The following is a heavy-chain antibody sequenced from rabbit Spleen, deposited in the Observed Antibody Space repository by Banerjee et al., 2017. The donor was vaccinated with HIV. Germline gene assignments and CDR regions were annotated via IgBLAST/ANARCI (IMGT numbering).Heavy chain of an antibody. CDR1: GFSFSNSYY. J-gene: IGHJ6*01. CDR2: IYAGSSGRI. V-gene: IGHV1S45*01. Sequence: QEQLVESGGDLVQPEGSLTLTCTASGFSFSNSYYMCWVRQAPGKGLEWIACIYAGSSGRIYAASWAKGRFTISKTSSTTVTLQMTSLTAADTATYFCARDSGSSFSSYGMDLWGQGTLVTVS. D-gene: IGHD8-1*01. CDR3: ARDSGSSFSSYGMDL.